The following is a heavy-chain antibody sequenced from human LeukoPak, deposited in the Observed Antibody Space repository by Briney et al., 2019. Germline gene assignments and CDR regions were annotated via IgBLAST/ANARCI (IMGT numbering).Heavy chain of an antibody. CDR1: GGSFSGYY. D-gene: IGHD1-26*01. V-gene: IGHV4-34*01. J-gene: IGHJ4*02. CDR2: INHSGST. CDR3: ARDRDGSYYGYFDY. Sequence: PSETLSLTCAVYGGSFSGYYWSWIRQPPGKGLEWIGEINHSGSTNYNPSLKSRVTISVDTSKNQFSLKLSSVTAADTAVYYCARDRDGSYYGYFDYWGQGTLVTVSS.